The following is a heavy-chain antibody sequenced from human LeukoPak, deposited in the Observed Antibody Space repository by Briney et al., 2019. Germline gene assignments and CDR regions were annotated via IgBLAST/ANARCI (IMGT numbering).Heavy chain of an antibody. CDR3: ARVPPGYYDSSGILDI. CDR1: GGSISSYY. Sequence: PETLSLTCTVSGGSISSYYWSWIRQPPGKGLEWIGYIYYSGSTNYNPSLKSRVTISVDTSKNQFSLKLSSVTAADTAVYYCARVPPGYYDSSGILDIWGQGTMVTVSS. CDR2: IYYSGST. D-gene: IGHD3-22*01. J-gene: IGHJ3*02. V-gene: IGHV4-59*01.